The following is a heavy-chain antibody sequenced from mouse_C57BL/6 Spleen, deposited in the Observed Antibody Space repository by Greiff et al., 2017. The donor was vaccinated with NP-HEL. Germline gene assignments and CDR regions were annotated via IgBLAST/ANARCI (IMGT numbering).Heavy chain of an antibody. Sequence: VQLQQSGAELVRPGTSVKVSCKASGYAFTNYLIEWVKQRPGQGLEWIGVINPGSGGTNYNEKFKGKATLTADKSSSTPYMQLSSRTSEDSAVYFCARNYDGDWYFDVWGTGTTLSVSS. CDR3: ARNYDGDWYFDV. CDR2: INPGSGGT. V-gene: IGHV1-54*01. J-gene: IGHJ1*03. CDR1: GYAFTNYL. D-gene: IGHD2-3*01.